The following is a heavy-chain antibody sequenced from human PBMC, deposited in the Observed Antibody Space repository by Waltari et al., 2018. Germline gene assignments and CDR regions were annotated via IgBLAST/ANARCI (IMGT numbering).Heavy chain of an antibody. D-gene: IGHD1-26*01. CDR2: FDPEDGET. J-gene: IGHJ4*02. CDR1: GYSLSELS. V-gene: IGHV1-24*01. Sequence: QVQLVQSGAEVKKPGASVKVSCKVSGYSLSELSMHWVRQAPGKGLEWMGGFDPEDGETIYAKKFQGRVTMTEETSRDTAYMELSSLTSEDTAVYYCVVGATPNQFDYWGQGTLVTVSS. CDR3: VVGATPNQFDY.